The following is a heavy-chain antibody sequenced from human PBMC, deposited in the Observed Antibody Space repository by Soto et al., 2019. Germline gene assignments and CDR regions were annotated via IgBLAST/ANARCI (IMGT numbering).Heavy chain of an antibody. D-gene: IGHD5-18*01. V-gene: IGHV4-31*09. J-gene: IGHJ6*02. CDR2: IYYGGST. CDR3: ARSPYSYGYNYYYGMDV. Sequence: SETLSLTCTVSGGSISSGDYYWSWIRQHPGKGLEWIGYIYYGGSTNYNPSLKSRVTISVDKSKNQFSLKLSSVTAADTAVYYCARSPYSYGYNYYYGMDVWGQGTTVTVSS. CDR1: GGSISSGDYY.